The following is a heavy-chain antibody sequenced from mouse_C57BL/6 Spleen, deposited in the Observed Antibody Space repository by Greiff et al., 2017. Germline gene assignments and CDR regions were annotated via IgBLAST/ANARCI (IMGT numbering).Heavy chain of an antibody. J-gene: IGHJ2*01. CDR1: GYTFTSYW. D-gene: IGHD2-10*02. Sequence: QVQLQQPGAELVRPGSSVKLSCKASGYTFTSYWMHWVKQRPIQGLEWIGNIDPSDSETHYNQKFKDKATVTVDKSSSTAYMQLSSLTSEDSAVYYCAGGRGQYDLDYWGQGTTLTVSS. CDR3: AGGRGQYDLDY. CDR2: IDPSDSET. V-gene: IGHV1-52*01.